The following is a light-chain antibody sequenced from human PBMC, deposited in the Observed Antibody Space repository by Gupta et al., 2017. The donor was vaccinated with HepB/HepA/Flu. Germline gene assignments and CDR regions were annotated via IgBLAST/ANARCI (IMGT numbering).Light chain of an antibody. J-gene: IGKJ2*04. CDR1: QRVSSTY. CDR2: GAS. CDR3: QQYCTSPCS. V-gene: IGKV3-20*01. Sequence: EIVLTQSRGTLSLSHGERATLSCRASQRVSSTYLAWYQQKPGQAPRLLIYGASSRATGIPDRFSGSGSGTDFTLTISRLEPEDFTVYYCQQYCTSPCSFGQGTKLEIK.